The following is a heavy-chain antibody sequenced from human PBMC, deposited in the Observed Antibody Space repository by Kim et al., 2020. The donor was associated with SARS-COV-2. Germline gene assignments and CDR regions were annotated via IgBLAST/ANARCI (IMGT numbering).Heavy chain of an antibody. Sequence: GGSLRLSCAASGFTFSSYAMHWVRQAPGKGLEWVSVISYDGSNKYYADSVKGRFTISRDNSKITLYLQMNSLRAEDTAIYYCARGLSGYSYADYCGQGTLVSVSS. J-gene: IGHJ4*02. D-gene: IGHD5-18*01. CDR3: ARGLSGYSYADY. CDR2: ISYDGSNK. V-gene: IGHV3-30-3*01. CDR1: GFTFSSYA.